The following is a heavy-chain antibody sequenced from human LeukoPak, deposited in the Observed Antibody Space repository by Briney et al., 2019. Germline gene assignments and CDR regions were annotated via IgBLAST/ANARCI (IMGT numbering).Heavy chain of an antibody. D-gene: IGHD6-13*01. Sequence: QPGRSLRLSCAASGFTFSSYGMHWVRQAPGKGLEWVAVIWYDGSNKYYADSVKGRFTISRDNSKNTLYLQMNSLRAEDTAVYYCAGDRDSSSWYLFDYWGQGTLVTVSS. V-gene: IGHV3-33*01. CDR3: AGDRDSSSWYLFDY. J-gene: IGHJ4*02. CDR1: GFTFSSYG. CDR2: IWYDGSNK.